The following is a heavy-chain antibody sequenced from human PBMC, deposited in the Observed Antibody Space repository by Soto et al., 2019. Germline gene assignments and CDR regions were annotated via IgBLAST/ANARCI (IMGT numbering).Heavy chain of an antibody. J-gene: IGHJ4*02. CDR1: GGSISSYY. CDR2: IYYSGST. V-gene: IGHV4-59*01. Sequence: PSETLSLTCTVSGGSISSYYWSWIRQPPGKGLEWIGYIYYSGSTNYNPSLKSRVTISVDTSKNQFSLKLSSVTAADTAVYYCPRDLTGYDYWGQGILVTVSS. CDR3: PRDLTGYDY. D-gene: IGHD5-12*01.